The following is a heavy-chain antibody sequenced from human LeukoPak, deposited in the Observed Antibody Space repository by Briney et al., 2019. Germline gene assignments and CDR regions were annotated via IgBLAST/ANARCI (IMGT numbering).Heavy chain of an antibody. V-gene: IGHV4-59*08. CDR2: IYYSGAT. J-gene: IGHJ4*02. CDR1: GGSISSYY. Sequence: TSETLSLTCTVSGGSISSYYWSWIRPHPREGLEWSGYIYYSGATNYNPSLKSRVTILVDTSKNQFSLNLSSVTAADTAVYYCARRGIAAAGYDYWGQGTLVTVSS. D-gene: IGHD6-13*01. CDR3: ARRGIAAAGYDY.